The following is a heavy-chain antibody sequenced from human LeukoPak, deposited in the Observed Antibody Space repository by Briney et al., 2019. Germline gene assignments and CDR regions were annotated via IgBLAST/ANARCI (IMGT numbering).Heavy chain of an antibody. CDR1: GFTFSDYY. D-gene: IGHD3-3*01. J-gene: IGHJ3*02. Sequence: GGSLRLSCAASGFTFSDYYMSWIRQAPGKGLEWVSYISSSSSYTNYADSVKGRFTVSRDNAKNSLYLQMTSLRAEGTAVYYCARRFWYAFDIWGQGTMVTVSS. V-gene: IGHV3-11*03. CDR3: ARRFWYAFDI. CDR2: ISSSSSYT.